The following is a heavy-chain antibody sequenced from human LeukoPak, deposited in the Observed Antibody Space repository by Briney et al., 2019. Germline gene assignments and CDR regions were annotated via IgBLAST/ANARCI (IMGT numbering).Heavy chain of an antibody. CDR2: ISWNSGSI. Sequence: GGSLRLSCAASGFTFDDYAMHWVRQAPGKGLEWVSGISWNSGSIGYADSVKGRFTISRDNAKNSLYLQMNSLRAEDTALYYCAKDTDYYGSGRGGSYFDYWGQGTLVTVSS. D-gene: IGHD3-10*01. CDR1: GFTFDDYA. CDR3: AKDTDYYGSGRGGSYFDY. J-gene: IGHJ4*02. V-gene: IGHV3-9*01.